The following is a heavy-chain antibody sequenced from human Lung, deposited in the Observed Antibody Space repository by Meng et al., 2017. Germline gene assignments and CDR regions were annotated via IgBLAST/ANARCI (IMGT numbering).Heavy chain of an antibody. CDR1: GYTLSNDG. V-gene: IGHV1-18*01. Sequence: QGQLLQAGAEGKKPGASVKVSCQASGYTLSNDGFSWGRQAPGQGLEWLGWINTYNGKTDYAQKFQGRITMTTDTFTSTAYMELRNLRSDDTAVYYCATRGNPYLNCWGQGTLVTVSS. CDR2: INTYNGKT. CDR3: ATRGNPYLNC. J-gene: IGHJ4*02.